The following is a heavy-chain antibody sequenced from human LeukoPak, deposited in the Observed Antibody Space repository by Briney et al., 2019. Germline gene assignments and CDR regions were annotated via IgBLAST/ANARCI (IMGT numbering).Heavy chain of an antibody. CDR3: ARAPSGYSGVDY. Sequence: SGPALVKPTQTLTLTCTFSGFSLSTSGMCVSWIRQPPGKALEWLARIDWDDDKYYSTSLKARLTISKDTSKNQVVLTMTNMDPVDTATYYCARAPSGYSGVDYWGQGTLVTVSS. D-gene: IGHD3-22*01. CDR1: GFSLSTSGMC. J-gene: IGHJ4*02. V-gene: IGHV2-70*11. CDR2: IDWDDDK.